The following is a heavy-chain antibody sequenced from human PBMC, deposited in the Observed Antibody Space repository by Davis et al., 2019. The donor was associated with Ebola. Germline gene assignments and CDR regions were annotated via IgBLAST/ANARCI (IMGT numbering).Heavy chain of an antibody. D-gene: IGHD4-23*01. J-gene: IGHJ4*02. CDR1: GYTFSNYA. V-gene: IGHV7-4-1*02. Sequence: AASVKVSCKASGYTFSNYAMNWVRQAPGQGLEWMGWINTNTGNPTYAQGFTGRFVFSLDTSVSTAYLQISSLKAEDTAVYYCARDTPSVVTNYWGQGTLVTVSS. CDR3: ARDTPSVVTNY. CDR2: INTNTGNP.